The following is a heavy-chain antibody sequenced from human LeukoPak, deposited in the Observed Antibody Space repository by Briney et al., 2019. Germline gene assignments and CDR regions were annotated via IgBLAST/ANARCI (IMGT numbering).Heavy chain of an antibody. V-gene: IGHV3-30*03. Sequence: SGRSLRLSCAASGFTFSSYGMHWVRQAPGKGPEWVAVISYDGSNKYYADSVKGRFTISRDNSKNTLYLQMNSLRAEDTAVYYCARDIVVPAATLDYWGQGTLVTVSS. CDR3: ARDIVVPAATLDY. CDR1: GFTFSSYG. J-gene: IGHJ4*02. D-gene: IGHD2-2*01. CDR2: ISYDGSNK.